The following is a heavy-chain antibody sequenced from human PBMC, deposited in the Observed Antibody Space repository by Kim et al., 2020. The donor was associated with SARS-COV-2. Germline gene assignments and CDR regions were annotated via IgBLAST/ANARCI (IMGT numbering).Heavy chain of an antibody. CDR3: AREANYGSGSYRGFDY. Sequence: GGSLRLSCAASGFTFSSYSMNWVRQAPGKGLEWVSSISSSSSYIYYADSVKGRFTISRDNAKNSLYLQMNSLRAEDTAVYYCAREANYGSGSYRGFDYWGQGTLVTVSS. CDR1: GFTFSSYS. J-gene: IGHJ4*02. D-gene: IGHD3-10*01. CDR2: ISSSSSYI. V-gene: IGHV3-21*01.